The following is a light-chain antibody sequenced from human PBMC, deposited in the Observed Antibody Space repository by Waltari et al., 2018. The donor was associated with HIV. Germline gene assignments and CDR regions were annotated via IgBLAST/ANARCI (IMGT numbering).Light chain of an antibody. J-gene: IGKJ5*01. CDR1: QSLKYESIIDYY. Sequence: DIVMTQSPDSLAVSLGERATINCQSSQSLKYESIIDYYLAWYQQKPGQPPKLLFYWASTRASGVPDRFSASGSGTDFTLTVSSLQAEDVAVYYCQQYFASPLTFGQGTRLEIK. V-gene: IGKV4-1*01. CDR2: WAS. CDR3: QQYFASPLT.